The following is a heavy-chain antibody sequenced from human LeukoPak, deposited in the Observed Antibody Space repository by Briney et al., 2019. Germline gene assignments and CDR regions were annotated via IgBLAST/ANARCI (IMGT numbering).Heavy chain of an antibody. Sequence: GGSLRLSCAASGFTFSSYWMSWVRQAPGKGLEWVANIKQDGSEKYYVDSVKGRFTISRDNAKNSLYLQMNSLRAEDTAVYYCARDKGRWVEARPGYWGQGTLVTVSS. CDR1: GFTFSSYW. CDR2: IKQDGSEK. J-gene: IGHJ4*02. CDR3: ARDKGRWVEARPGY. D-gene: IGHD6-6*01. V-gene: IGHV3-7*01.